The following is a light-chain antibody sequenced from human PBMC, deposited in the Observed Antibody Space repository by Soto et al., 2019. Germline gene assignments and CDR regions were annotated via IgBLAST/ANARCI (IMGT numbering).Light chain of an antibody. CDR2: EVS. CDR3: SSYTSNTTLV. CDR1: SSDVGGYNY. V-gene: IGLV2-14*01. J-gene: IGLJ3*02. Sequence: QSALTQPASVSGSPGQSITISCTGTSSDVGGYNYVSWYQQHPGKAPKLMIFEVSDRPSGVSNRFSGFKSGNTASLTISGLQAEDEADYYCSSYTSNTTLVFGGGTKLTVL.